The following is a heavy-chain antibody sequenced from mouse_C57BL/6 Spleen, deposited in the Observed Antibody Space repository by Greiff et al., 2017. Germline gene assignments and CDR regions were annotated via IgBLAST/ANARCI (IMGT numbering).Heavy chain of an antibody. D-gene: IGHD2-5*01. CDR3: TPYSNYGFAY. CDR1: GFNIKDDY. J-gene: IGHJ3*01. CDR2: IDPENGDT. V-gene: IGHV14-4*01. Sequence: VHVKQSGAELVRPGASVKLSCTASGFNIKDDYMHWVKQRPEQGLEWIGWIDPENGDTEYASKFQGKATITADTSSNTAYLQLSSLTSEDTAVYYCTPYSNYGFAYWGQGTLVTVSA.